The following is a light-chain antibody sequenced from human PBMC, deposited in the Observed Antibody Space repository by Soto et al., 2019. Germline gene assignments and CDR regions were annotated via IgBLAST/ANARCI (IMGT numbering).Light chain of an antibody. Sequence: INMTQSPSSLSASVGDRVTITCRASKNIKTWVAGYQQKPGKAPKLLNYDASSLESGVPSRVSGSGSGTEFTLTISSLQPDDFATYYCQQYNTFWTFGPGTKVDIK. CDR1: KNIKTW. J-gene: IGKJ1*01. CDR3: QQYNTFWT. V-gene: IGKV1-5*01. CDR2: DAS.